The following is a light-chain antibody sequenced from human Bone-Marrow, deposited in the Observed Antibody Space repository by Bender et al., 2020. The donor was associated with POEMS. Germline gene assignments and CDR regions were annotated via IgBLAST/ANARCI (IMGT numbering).Light chain of an antibody. V-gene: IGLV2-14*03. CDR3: SSYSIISTVV. CDR2: DVG. Sequence: QSALTQPASVSGSPGQSITISCTGTSSDVGGSNYVSWYQQHAGEAPKLMVYDVGNRPSGVSSRFSGSKSGNTASLTISGLQADDEADYYCSSYSIISTVVFGGGTKLTVL. J-gene: IGLJ3*02. CDR1: SSDVGGSNY.